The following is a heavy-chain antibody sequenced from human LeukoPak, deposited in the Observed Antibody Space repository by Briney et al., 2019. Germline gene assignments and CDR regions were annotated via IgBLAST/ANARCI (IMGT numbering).Heavy chain of an antibody. J-gene: IGHJ4*02. CDR1: GYTFATNF. CDR3: ARPTYCGSNCYFNFDY. V-gene: IGHV1-2*02. CDR2: IKPNSGVT. D-gene: IGHD2-21*02. Sequence: GASVKVSCKTSGYTFATNFMHWVRQAPGQGLEWMGYIKPNSGVTNYAQKFRGRVTMTWDTSISTAYIELSGLTSDDTAIYYCARPTYCGSNCYFNFDYWGQGTLVTVSS.